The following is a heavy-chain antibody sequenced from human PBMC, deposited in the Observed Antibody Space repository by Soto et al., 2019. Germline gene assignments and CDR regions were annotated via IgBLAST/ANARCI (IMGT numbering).Heavy chain of an antibody. D-gene: IGHD3-22*01. CDR1: RGTFTSYA. Sequence: PVKLSCTAARGTFTSYAIITVRQAPGTGLEWMGGIIPIFGTANYAPKFQGRVTITADKSTSPAYMELSSLRSEDTAVYYCARGFDTRRVVAYHDAFDIWGQGTMVTVSS. CDR2: IIPIFGTA. CDR3: ARGFDTRRVVAYHDAFDI. V-gene: IGHV1-69*06. J-gene: IGHJ3*02.